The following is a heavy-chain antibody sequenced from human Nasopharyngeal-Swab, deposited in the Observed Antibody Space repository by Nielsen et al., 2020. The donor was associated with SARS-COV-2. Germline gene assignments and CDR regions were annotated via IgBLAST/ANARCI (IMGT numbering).Heavy chain of an antibody. Sequence: SVKVSCKASGYTFTSYAMNWVRQAPGQGLEWMGWINTNTGNPTYTQGFTGRFVFSLDTSVSTAYLQISSLKAEDTAVYYCAREGIGQWLTPDYWGQGTLVTVSS. J-gene: IGHJ4*02. CDR1: GYTFTSYA. D-gene: IGHD6-19*01. CDR2: INTNTGNP. CDR3: AREGIGQWLTPDY. V-gene: IGHV7-4-1*02.